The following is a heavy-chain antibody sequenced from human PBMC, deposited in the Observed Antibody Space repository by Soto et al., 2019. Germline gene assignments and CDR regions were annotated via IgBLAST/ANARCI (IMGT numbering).Heavy chain of an antibody. CDR1: WYDFFGYW. J-gene: IGHJ5*01. CDR2: IYPDDSNT. V-gene: IGHV5-51*01. CDR3: ARFEAPAFNRNWFDF. Sequence: GESLKISCKGSWYDFFGYWIAWLCQVPGKGLEWMGIIYPDDSNTRYSPSFQGQVTISADKSINTAYLQWSSLRTSDSAIYYCARFEAPAFNRNWFDFWGQGTLVTVSS. D-gene: IGHD2-2*01.